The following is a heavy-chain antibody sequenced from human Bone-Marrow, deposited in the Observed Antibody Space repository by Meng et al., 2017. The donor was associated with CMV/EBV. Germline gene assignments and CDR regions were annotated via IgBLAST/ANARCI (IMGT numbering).Heavy chain of an antibody. CDR2: IIPIFGTA. V-gene: IGHV1-69*05. CDR3: AREGLYYYDSSGYLYFDY. J-gene: IGHJ4*02. D-gene: IGHD3-22*01. CDR1: GGTFSSYA. Sequence: SGKVSCKASGGTFSSYAISWVRQAPGQGLEWMGGIIPIFGTANYAQKFQGRVTITTDESTSTAYMELSSLRSEDTAVYYCAREGLYYYDSSGYLYFDYWGQGTLVTVSS.